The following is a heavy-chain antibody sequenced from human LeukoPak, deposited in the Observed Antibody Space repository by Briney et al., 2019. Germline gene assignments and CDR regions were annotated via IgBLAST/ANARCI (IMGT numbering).Heavy chain of an antibody. V-gene: IGHV3-33*01. CDR2: IWYDGSNK. CDR1: GFTFSNYG. Sequence: GGSLRLSCAASGFTFSNYGMHWVRQAPGKGLEWVAAIWYDGSNKYYGDSVKGRFTISRDNSKNTLYLQMNSLRAEDTAVYHCASDNCSSTSCAKYYYYYGMDVWGQGTTVTVSS. J-gene: IGHJ6*02. D-gene: IGHD2-2*01. CDR3: ASDNCSSTSCAKYYYYYGMDV.